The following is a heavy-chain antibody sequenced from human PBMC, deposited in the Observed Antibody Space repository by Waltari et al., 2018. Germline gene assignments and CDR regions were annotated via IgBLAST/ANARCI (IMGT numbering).Heavy chain of an antibody. V-gene: IGHV4-38-2*02. J-gene: IGHJ5*02. D-gene: IGHD2-21*01. CDR2: IYHSGST. CDR3: ARDDSYCGGDCYFGWFDP. Sequence: QVQLQESGPGLVKPSETLSLTCAVSGYSISSGYYWGWIRQPPGKGLEWIGSIYHSGSTYYNPSFKSRVTISVDTSKNQFSLKLSSVTAADTAVYYCARDDSYCGGDCYFGWFDPWGQGTLVTVSS. CDR1: GYSISSGYY.